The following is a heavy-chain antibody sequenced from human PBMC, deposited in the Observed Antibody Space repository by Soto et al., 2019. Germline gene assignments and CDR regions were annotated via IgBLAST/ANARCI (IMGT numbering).Heavy chain of an antibody. CDR2: IYYSGST. CDR1: GGSISSGGYY. Sequence: QVQLQESGPGLVKPSQTLSLTCTVSGGSISSGGYYWSWIRQHPGKGLEWIGYIYYSGSTYYNPSLKSRVTISVDTSKNQFSLKLSSVTAADTAVYYCARFTDFWSGYYSVGYYFDYWGQGTLVTVSS. V-gene: IGHV4-31*03. J-gene: IGHJ4*02. CDR3: ARFTDFWSGYYSVGYYFDY. D-gene: IGHD3-3*01.